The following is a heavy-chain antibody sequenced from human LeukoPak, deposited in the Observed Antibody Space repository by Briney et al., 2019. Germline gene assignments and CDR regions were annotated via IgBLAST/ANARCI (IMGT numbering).Heavy chain of an antibody. CDR2: IYYSGST. J-gene: IGHJ4*02. CDR3: AREGRPHSSSWYYFDY. D-gene: IGHD6-13*01. Sequence: SETLSLTCTVSGGSISSSSYYRGWIRQPPGKGLEWIGSIYYSGSTYYNPSLKSRVTISVDTSKNQFSLKLSSVTAADTAVYYCAREGRPHSSSWYYFDYWGQGTMVSVSS. CDR1: GGSISSSSYY. V-gene: IGHV4-39*07.